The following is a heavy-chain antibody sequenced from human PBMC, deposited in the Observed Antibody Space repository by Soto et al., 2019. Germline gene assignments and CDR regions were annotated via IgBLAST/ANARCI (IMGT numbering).Heavy chain of an antibody. J-gene: IGHJ4*02. D-gene: IGHD3-9*01. V-gene: IGHV3-33*01. Sequence: GGSLRLSCAASGFTFSSYGMHWVRQAPGKGLEWVAVIWYDGSNKYYADSVKGRFTISRDNSKNTLYLQMNSLRAEDTAVYYCARDQHYDILTGPGDYWGQGTLVTVSS. CDR1: GFTFSSYG. CDR3: ARDQHYDILTGPGDY. CDR2: IWYDGSNK.